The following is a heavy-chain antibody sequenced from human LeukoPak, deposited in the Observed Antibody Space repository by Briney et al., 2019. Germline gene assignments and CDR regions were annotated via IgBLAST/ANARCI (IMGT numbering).Heavy chain of an antibody. CDR1: GGTFSSYA. CDR2: IIPIFGTA. J-gene: IGHJ5*02. V-gene: IGHV1-69*05. Sequence: PVKVSCKASGGTFSSYAISWVRQAPGQGLEWMGGIIPIFGTANYAQKFQGRVTMTRDTSTSTVYMELSSLRSEDTAVYYCARGEDIVVVPAAMIPWFDPWGQGTLVTVSS. CDR3: ARGEDIVVVPAAMIPWFDP. D-gene: IGHD2-2*01.